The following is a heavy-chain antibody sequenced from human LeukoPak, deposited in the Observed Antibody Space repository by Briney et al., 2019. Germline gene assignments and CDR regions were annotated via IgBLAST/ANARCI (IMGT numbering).Heavy chain of an antibody. Sequence: GASVKVSCKASVYTFASYDINWVRQATGQGLERVGWMNPNSGNTGYAQKFQGRVTITKNTSISTAYMELSSLRSEDTAIYYCARGRTSGTYNWFDPWGQGTLVTVSS. CDR1: VYTFASYD. CDR2: MNPNSGNT. CDR3: ARGRTSGTYNWFDP. V-gene: IGHV1-8*01. J-gene: IGHJ5*02. D-gene: IGHD3-10*01.